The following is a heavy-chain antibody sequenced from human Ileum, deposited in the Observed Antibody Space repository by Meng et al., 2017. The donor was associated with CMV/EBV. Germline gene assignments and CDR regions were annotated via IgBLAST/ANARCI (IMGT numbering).Heavy chain of an antibody. D-gene: IGHD2-2*01. CDR2: IIPIFGTA. V-gene: IGHV1-69*05. J-gene: IGHJ6*02. CDR3: AETPNLYCSSTSCYGAYYYYGMDV. Sequence: ISWVRQAPGQGLEWMGGIIPIFGTAHYAQKFQGRVTITTDESTSTAYMELSSLRSEDTAVYYCAETPNLYCSSTSCYGAYYYYGMDVWGQGTMVTVSS.